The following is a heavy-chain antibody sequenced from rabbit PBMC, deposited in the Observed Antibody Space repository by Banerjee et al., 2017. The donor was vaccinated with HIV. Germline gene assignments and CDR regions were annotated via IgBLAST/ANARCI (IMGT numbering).Heavy chain of an antibody. D-gene: IGHD7-1*01. CDR2: IYTGSSGRT. J-gene: IGHJ4*01. CDR3: ARGADYTNGFDL. CDR1: GFSFSSSYW. Sequence: QEQLEESGGDLVKPEGSLTLTCTASGFSFSSSYWICWVRQAPGKGLEWIACIYTGSSGRTDYASWAKGRFTISKTSSTTVTLQMTSLTAADTATYFCARGADYTNGFDLWGPGTLVTVS. V-gene: IGHV1S45*01.